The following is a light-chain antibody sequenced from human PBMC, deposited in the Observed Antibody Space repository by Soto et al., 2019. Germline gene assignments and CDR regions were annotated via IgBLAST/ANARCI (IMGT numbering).Light chain of an antibody. CDR1: GGSIDANF. Sequence: NFMLTQPHSVSESPGKTVTISCTRSGGSIDANFVQWYQQRPGSSPTNSIYDDDQRPSGVPERFSGSIDISSNSASLTISGLKTEDEADYDCQYYDRSIRVFGGGTKLTVL. J-gene: IGLJ3*02. CDR3: QYYDRSIRV. CDR2: DDD. V-gene: IGLV6-57*01.